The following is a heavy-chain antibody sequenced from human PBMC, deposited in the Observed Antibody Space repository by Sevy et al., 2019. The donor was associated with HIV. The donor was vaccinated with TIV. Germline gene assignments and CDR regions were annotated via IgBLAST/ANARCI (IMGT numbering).Heavy chain of an antibody. J-gene: IGHJ3*02. D-gene: IGHD4-17*01. CDR3: ARGRVIDYGDYTAFDI. Sequence: SETLSLTCAVYGGSFSGYYWSWIRQPPGKGLEWIGEINHSGSTNYNPSLKSRVTISVDTSENQFSLKLSSVTAADTAVYYCARGRVIDYGDYTAFDIWGQGTMVTVSS. CDR2: INHSGST. V-gene: IGHV4-34*01. CDR1: GGSFSGYY.